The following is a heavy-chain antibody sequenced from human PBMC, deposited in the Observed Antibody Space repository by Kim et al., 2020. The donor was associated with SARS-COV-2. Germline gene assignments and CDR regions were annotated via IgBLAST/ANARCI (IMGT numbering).Heavy chain of an antibody. CDR3: AKGDGSSYYYYGMDV. D-gene: IGHD6-13*01. Sequence: SLRLSCAASGFTFDDYAMHWVRQAPGKGLEWVSGISWNSGSIGYADSVKGRFTISRDNAKNSLYLQMNSLRPEDTALYYCAKGDGSSYYYYGMDVWGQGTTVTVS. V-gene: IGHV3-9*01. CDR1: GFTFDDYA. J-gene: IGHJ6*02. CDR2: ISWNSGSI.